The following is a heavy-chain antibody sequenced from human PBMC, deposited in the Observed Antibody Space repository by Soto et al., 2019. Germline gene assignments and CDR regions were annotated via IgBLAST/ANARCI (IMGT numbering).Heavy chain of an antibody. CDR3: ARDRDIVVVPAALRSPS. J-gene: IGHJ4*02. D-gene: IGHD2-2*01. Sequence: EVQLVESGGGLVKPGGSLRLSCAASGFTFSSYSMNWVRQAPGKGLEWVSSISSSSSYIYYADSVKGRFTISKDNAKNPLYLQMNSLRAEDTAVYYCARDRDIVVVPAALRSPSWGQGTLVTVSS. V-gene: IGHV3-21*01. CDR2: ISSSSSYI. CDR1: GFTFSSYS.